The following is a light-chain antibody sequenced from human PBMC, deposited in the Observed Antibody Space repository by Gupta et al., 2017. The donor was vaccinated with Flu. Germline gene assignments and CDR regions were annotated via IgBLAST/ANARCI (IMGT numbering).Light chain of an antibody. V-gene: IGLV1-40*01. Sequence: QSVLTQPPSVSGAPGQRVTISCTGSSSNIGAGYDVHWYQQRPGTAPKLLIYGNSNRPSGVPDRFSGSKSGTSASLAITGLQAEDEADYYCQAYDSSLSGSRVFGGGTKLTVL. CDR1: SSNIGAGYD. CDR2: GNS. J-gene: IGLJ3*02. CDR3: QAYDSSLSGSRV.